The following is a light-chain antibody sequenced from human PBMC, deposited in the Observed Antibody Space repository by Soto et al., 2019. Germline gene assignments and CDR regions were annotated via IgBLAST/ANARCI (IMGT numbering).Light chain of an antibody. CDR3: MQATHWPIT. J-gene: IGKJ5*01. CDR1: QSLLHSNGYNY. CDR2: LGS. V-gene: IGKV2-28*01. Sequence: DIVMTQSPLSLPVSPGEPASISCRPSQSLLHSNGYNYLDWYLQKPGQSPQLLIYLGSNRASGVPDRFSGSGSGTDFTLKISRVEADDVGVYYCMQATHWPITFGQGTRLEIK.